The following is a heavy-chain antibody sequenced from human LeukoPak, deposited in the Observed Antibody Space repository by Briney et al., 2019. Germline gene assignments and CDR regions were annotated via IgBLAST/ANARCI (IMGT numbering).Heavy chain of an antibody. CDR2: ISSTTTYI. J-gene: IGHJ4*02. CDR1: GFIFSRTT. V-gene: IGHV3-21*01. CDR3: AREWEHDS. D-gene: IGHD1-26*01. Sequence: GGSLRLSCTGSGFIFSRTTMNWVRQAPGKGLEWVSSISSTTTYISYADSVKGRSTVSRDNAKKSVFLQMDSLGVDDTAIYYCAREWEHDSWGQGTLVTVSS.